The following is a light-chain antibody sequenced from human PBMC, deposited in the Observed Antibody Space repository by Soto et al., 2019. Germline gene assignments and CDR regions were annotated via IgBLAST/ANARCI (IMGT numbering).Light chain of an antibody. V-gene: IGKV3-20*01. CDR1: QSVSSSF. J-gene: IGKJ4*02. CDR2: RAS. CDR3: QQYESSPLT. Sequence: EIVLTQSPDTLSLSPGERATLSCRASQSVSSSFLAWYHQKPGQAPRLLIYRASSRATGIPDSFTGSESGTDFTLTISRLEPEDFAVYYCQQYESSPLTFGGGTHVALK.